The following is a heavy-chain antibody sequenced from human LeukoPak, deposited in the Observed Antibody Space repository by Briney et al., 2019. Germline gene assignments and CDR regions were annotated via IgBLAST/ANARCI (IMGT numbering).Heavy chain of an antibody. CDR2: VTLSTGDI. D-gene: IGHD6-13*01. CDR3: ARDIAPSGSWWFDS. CDR1: GYTFTEYY. J-gene: IGHJ5*01. Sequence: ASVKVSCKAPGYTFTEYYLHWLRQAPGQGLEWMGWVTLSTGDIYYAQNFQGRVTMTRDTSISTAYMQLDSLKSDDTAVYYCARDIAPSGSWWFDSWGQGTLVTVSS. V-gene: IGHV1-2*02.